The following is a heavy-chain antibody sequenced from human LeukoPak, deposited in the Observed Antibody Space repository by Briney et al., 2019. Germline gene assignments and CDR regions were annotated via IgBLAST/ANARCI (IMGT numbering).Heavy chain of an antibody. CDR2: IHYSGST. V-gene: IGHV4-59*01. D-gene: IGHD3-3*01. CDR3: ARVIMSSVYYYYMDV. J-gene: IGHJ6*03. CDR1: GGSIGSYY. Sequence: SETLSLTCTVSGGSIGSYYWSWIRQPPGKGLEWIGYIHYSGSTNHNPSLKSRVTISIDTSKNHFSLKLRSVTAADTAVYYCARVIMSSVYYYYMDVWGKGTTVTVSS.